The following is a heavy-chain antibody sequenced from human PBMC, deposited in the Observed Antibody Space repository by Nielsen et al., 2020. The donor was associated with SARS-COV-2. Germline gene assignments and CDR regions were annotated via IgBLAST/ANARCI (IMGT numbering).Heavy chain of an antibody. Sequence: GGSLRLSCAASGFTFSSYGMHWVRQAPGKGLEWVAVIWYDGSNKYYADSVKGRFTISRDNSKNTLYPQMNSLRAEDTAVYYCASMPGRSSGWPPTYYYYYGMDVWGQGTTVTVSS. CDR1: GFTFSSYG. CDR3: ASMPGRSSGWPPTYYYYYGMDV. V-gene: IGHV3-33*01. CDR2: IWYDGSNK. J-gene: IGHJ6*02. D-gene: IGHD6-19*01.